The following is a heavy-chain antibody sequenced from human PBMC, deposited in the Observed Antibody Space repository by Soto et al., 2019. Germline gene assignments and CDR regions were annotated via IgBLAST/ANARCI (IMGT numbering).Heavy chain of an antibody. CDR1: GFTFSSYS. Sequence: PGGSLRLSCAASGFTFSSYSMNWVRQAPGKGLEWVSSISSSSSYIYYADSVKGRFTISRDNAKNSLYLQMNSLRAEDTAVYYCARVKGPTWRNPIDYWGQGTLVTVSS. CDR2: ISSSSSYI. J-gene: IGHJ4*02. V-gene: IGHV3-21*01. CDR3: ARVKGPTWRNPIDY.